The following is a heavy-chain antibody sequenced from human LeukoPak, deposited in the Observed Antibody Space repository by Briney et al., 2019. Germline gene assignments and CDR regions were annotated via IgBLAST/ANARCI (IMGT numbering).Heavy chain of an antibody. CDR3: AKASLVRGSVF. V-gene: IGHV3-30*18. D-gene: IGHD3-10*01. Sequence: GGSLRLSCAASGFTFSSYGMHWVRQAPGKGLERVAVISYDGSNKYYADSVKGRFTISRDNSKNTLYLQMNSLRAEDTAVYYCAKASLVRGSVFWGQGTLVTVSS. CDR1: GFTFSSYG. J-gene: IGHJ4*02. CDR2: ISYDGSNK.